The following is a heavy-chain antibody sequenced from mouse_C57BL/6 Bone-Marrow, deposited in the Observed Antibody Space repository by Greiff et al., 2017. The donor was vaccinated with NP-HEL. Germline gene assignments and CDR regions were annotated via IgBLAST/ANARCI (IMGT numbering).Heavy chain of an antibody. CDR3: GRGRDYEDFDY. Sequence: VQLKESGPELVKPGASVKISCKASGYTFTDYNMNWVKQSTGQSLEWIGVINPNYGTTSYNQKFKGKATLTVDQSSSTAYMQLNSLTSEDSAVYYCGRGRDYEDFDYWGQGTTLTVSS. CDR1: GYTFTDYN. V-gene: IGHV1-39*01. D-gene: IGHD2-4*01. CDR2: INPNYGTT. J-gene: IGHJ2*01.